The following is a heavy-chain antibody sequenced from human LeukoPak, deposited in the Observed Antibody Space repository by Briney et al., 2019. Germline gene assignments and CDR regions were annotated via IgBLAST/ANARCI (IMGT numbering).Heavy chain of an antibody. V-gene: IGHV1-18*01. D-gene: IGHD4-17*01. CDR3: ARDRDYGDYNTQDLFVY. CDR2: ISAYNGNT. J-gene: IGHJ4*02. CDR1: GYTFTNFG. Sequence: PKASVNVSCKASGYTFTNFGISWVRQAPGQGLEWMGWISAYNGNTNYAQRLQGRVTKTTDTSTSTAYMELRSLRSDDTAVYYCARDRDYGDYNTQDLFVYWGQGTLVTVSS.